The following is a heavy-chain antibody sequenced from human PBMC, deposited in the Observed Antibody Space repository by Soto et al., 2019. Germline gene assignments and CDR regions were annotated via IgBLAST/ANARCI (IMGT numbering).Heavy chain of an antibody. CDR1: GGSISSSSYY. Sequence: PSETLSLTCTVSGGSISSSSYYWGWIRQPPGKGLEWIGSIYYSGSTYYNPSLKSRVTISVDTSKNQFSLKLSSVTAADTAVYYCARHDVSAAASYYFDYWGQGTLVTVS. CDR2: IYYSGST. J-gene: IGHJ4*02. D-gene: IGHD6-13*01. V-gene: IGHV4-39*01. CDR3: ARHDVSAAASYYFDY.